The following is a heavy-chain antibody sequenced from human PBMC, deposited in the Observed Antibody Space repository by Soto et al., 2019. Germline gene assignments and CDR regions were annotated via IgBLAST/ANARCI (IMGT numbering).Heavy chain of an antibody. Sequence: GESLKISCKGSGYSFTSYWIGWVRQMPGKGLEWMGIIYPGDSDTRYSPSFQGQVTISADKSISTAYLQWSSLKASDTAMYYCARQRGPKDYYYYYGMDVWGQGTTVTVSS. J-gene: IGHJ6*02. V-gene: IGHV5-51*01. CDR2: IYPGDSDT. CDR1: GYSFTSYW. D-gene: IGHD3-16*01. CDR3: ARQRGPKDYYYYYGMDV.